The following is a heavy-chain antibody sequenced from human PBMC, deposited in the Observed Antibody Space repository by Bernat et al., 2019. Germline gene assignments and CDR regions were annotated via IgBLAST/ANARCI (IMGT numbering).Heavy chain of an antibody. J-gene: IGHJ4*02. Sequence: VQLVESGGDLVQPGGSLRLSCAASGFTFSSYAMHWVRQAPGKGLEWVAVISYDGSNKYYADSVKGRFTISRDNSKNTLYLQMNSLRAEDTAVYYCARDGPRPLSIAAASGGYDYWGQGTLVTVSS. CDR3: ARDGPRPLSIAAASGGYDY. V-gene: IGHV3-30-3*01. D-gene: IGHD6-13*01. CDR1: GFTFSSYA. CDR2: ISYDGSNK.